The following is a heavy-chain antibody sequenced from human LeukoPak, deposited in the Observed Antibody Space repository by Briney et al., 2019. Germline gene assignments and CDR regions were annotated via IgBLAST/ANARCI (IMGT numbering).Heavy chain of an antibody. J-gene: IGHJ3*02. CDR3: ASNGKDYYDSSGYYWGAFDI. V-gene: IGHV4-59*01. D-gene: IGHD3-22*01. Sequence: PSETLSLTCTVSGGSISSYYWSWIRQPPGKGLEWIGYIYYSGSTNYNPSLKSRVTISVDTSKNQFSLKLSSVTAADTAVYYCASNGKDYYDSSGYYWGAFDIWGQGTMVTVSS. CDR2: IYYSGST. CDR1: GGSISSYY.